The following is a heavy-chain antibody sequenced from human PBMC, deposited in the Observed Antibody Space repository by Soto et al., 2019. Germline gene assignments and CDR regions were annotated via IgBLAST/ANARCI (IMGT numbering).Heavy chain of an antibody. CDR2: ISYDGSDK. CDR1: GFTFSSYG. V-gene: IGHV3-30*18. J-gene: IGHJ1*01. D-gene: IGHD2-15*01. CDR3: AKGVVVATPYFQH. Sequence: QVQLVESGGGGVQPGRSLRLSCAASGFTFSSYGMHWVRQAPGKGLEWVAVISYDGSDKYYADSVKGRFTISSDNSNNTLYLKMDSLRAEDTAVYYCAKGVVVATPYFQHWGQGTLVTVSS.